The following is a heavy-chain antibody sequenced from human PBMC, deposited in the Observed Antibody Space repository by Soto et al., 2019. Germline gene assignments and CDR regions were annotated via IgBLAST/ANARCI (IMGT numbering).Heavy chain of an antibody. CDR2: IGTAGDT. Sequence: PSWSLRLSCAACGFTVSSYDRXWVRQATGKGLEWVSAIGTAGDTYYPGSVKGRFTISRENAKNSLYLQMNSLRAGDTAVYYCARVANSQGSGGRYYYYYYYMDVWGKGTTVTVSS. CDR1: GFTVSSYD. J-gene: IGHJ6*03. V-gene: IGHV3-13*01. CDR3: ARVANSQGSGGRYYYYYYYMDV. D-gene: IGHD6-19*01.